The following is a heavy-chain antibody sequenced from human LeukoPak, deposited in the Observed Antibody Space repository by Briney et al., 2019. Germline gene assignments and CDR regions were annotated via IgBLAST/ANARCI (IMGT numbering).Heavy chain of an antibody. CDR1: GFTFSSCW. J-gene: IGHJ4*02. V-gene: IGHV3-7*01. D-gene: IGHD1-26*01. CDR3: AGGGSGSCYEVTPY. CDR2: IRQDGSEK. Sequence: GGSLRLSCTASGFTFSSCWMSWVRQAPGKGLEWVAKIRQDGSEKHYVDSVKGRFTISRDNAKNSLYLQMNSLRAEDTAVFYCAGGGSGSCYEVTPYLGQGTLVTVSS.